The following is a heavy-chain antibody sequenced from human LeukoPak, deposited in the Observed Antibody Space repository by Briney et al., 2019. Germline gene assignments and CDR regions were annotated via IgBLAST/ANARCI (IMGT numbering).Heavy chain of an antibody. CDR3: ARSPKWELSYYYYYMDV. D-gene: IGHD1-26*01. CDR2: IIPIFGTA. Sequence: SVKVSCKASGGTFSSYAISWVRQAPGQGLEWMGGIIPIFGTANYGQKFQGRVTITADESTSTAYMELSSLRSEDTAVYYCARSPKWELSYYYYYMDVWGKGTTVTVSS. J-gene: IGHJ6*03. V-gene: IGHV1-69*13. CDR1: GGTFSSYA.